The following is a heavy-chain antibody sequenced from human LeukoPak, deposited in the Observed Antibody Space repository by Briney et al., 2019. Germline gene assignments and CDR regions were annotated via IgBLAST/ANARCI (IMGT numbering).Heavy chain of an antibody. Sequence: PGGSLRLSCAASGFTFSSYRMSWVRQAPGKGLEWVANIKQGGGEKYYVDSVKGRFTISRDNAKNSLYLQMNSLRAEDTAVYYCARFVVVPAAIRYFDYWGQGTLVTVSS. D-gene: IGHD2-2*02. CDR3: ARFVVVPAAIRYFDY. CDR1: GFTFSSYR. CDR2: IKQGGGEK. V-gene: IGHV3-7*01. J-gene: IGHJ4*02.